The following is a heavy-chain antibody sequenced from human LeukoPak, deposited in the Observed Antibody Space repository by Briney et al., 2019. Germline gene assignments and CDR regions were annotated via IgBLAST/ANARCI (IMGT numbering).Heavy chain of an antibody. D-gene: IGHD2-2*01. J-gene: IGHJ4*02. V-gene: IGHV1-18*01. Sequence: ASVKVSCKASGYTFTNYGISCVRHAPGQGLEWMGWIPAYSGNTNYAQKLQGRVTMTTDTSTSTAYMELRSLRSDDTAVYYCARDHTYIVLVLPATEFDFWGQGTLVTVSS. CDR2: IPAYSGNT. CDR1: GYTFTNYG. CDR3: ARDHTYIVLVLPATEFDF.